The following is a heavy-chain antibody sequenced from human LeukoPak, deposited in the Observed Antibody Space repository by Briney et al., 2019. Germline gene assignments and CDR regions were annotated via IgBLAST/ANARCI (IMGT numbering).Heavy chain of an antibody. Sequence: SETLSLTCTVSGGSVSSGSYYWSWIRQPPGKGLEWIGYIYYSGSTNYNPSLKSRVTISVDTSKNQFSLKLSSVTAADTAVYYCARAYAFDIWGQGTMVTVSS. CDR1: GGSVSSGSYY. J-gene: IGHJ3*02. CDR3: ARAYAFDI. V-gene: IGHV4-61*01. CDR2: IYYSGST.